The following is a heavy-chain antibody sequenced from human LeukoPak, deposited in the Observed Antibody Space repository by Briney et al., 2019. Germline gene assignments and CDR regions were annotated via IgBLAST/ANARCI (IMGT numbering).Heavy chain of an antibody. D-gene: IGHD2-15*01. V-gene: IGHV4-38-2*02. Sequence: PSETLSLTCSVSDYSIRAGYYWGWVRQSPGKGLEWIGSIFHSGRTSYNPSLKSRVTMSVDTSKNQFSLKLSSVAAADTAIYYCARDVAGLYYFDYWGQGTLVTVSS. CDR1: DYSIRAGYY. CDR3: ARDVAGLYYFDY. CDR2: IFHSGRT. J-gene: IGHJ4*02.